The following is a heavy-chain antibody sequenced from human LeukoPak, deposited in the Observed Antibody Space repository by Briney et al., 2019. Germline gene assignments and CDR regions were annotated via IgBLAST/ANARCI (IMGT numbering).Heavy chain of an antibody. CDR1: GGSFSGYY. D-gene: IGHD3-10*01. V-gene: IGHV4-34*01. CDR3: ARSGGSGSPLGY. Sequence: SETLSLTCAVYGGSFSGYYWSWIRQPPGKGLEWIGEINHSGSTNYNPSLKSRVTISVDTSKNQFSLKLSSVTAADTAVYYCARSGGSGSPLGYWGQGTLVTVSX. J-gene: IGHJ4*02. CDR2: INHSGST.